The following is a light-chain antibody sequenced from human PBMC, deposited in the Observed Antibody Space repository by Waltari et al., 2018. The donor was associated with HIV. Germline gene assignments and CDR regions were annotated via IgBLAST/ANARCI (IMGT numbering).Light chain of an antibody. CDR3: ATWDDSLSGRWV. V-gene: IGLV1-47*01. Sequence: QSVLTQPPSASGTPGQRVTISCSGSSSNIGSNYVYWYQQLPGAAPRLLIYKNSQRPSGVPDRFSGSKSGTSASLAISGLRSEDEAEYYCATWDDSLSGRWVFGGGTKLTVL. CDR1: SSNIGSNY. CDR2: KNS. J-gene: IGLJ3*02.